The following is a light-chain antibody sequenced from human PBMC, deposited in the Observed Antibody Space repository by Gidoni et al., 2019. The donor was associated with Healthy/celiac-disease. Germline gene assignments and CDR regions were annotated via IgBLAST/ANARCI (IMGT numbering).Light chain of an antibody. CDR2: KAS. J-gene: IGKJ1*01. CDR3: QQYNSYPET. CDR1: QSISSW. V-gene: IGKV1-5*03. Sequence: DIQMTQSPSTLSASVGDRVTITCRASQSISSWLAWYQQKPGKAPKLLIYKASSLESGVPSRFSGSGSGIECTLTISSLQPDDFATYYCQQYNSYPETFGQGTKVEIK.